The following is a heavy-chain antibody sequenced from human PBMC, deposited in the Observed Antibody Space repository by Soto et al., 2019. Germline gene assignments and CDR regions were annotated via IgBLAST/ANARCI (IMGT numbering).Heavy chain of an antibody. J-gene: IGHJ3*02. CDR2: ISGNGGST. CDR3: AKALVGSGHIHAFDI. CDR1: GLSFDNYA. D-gene: IGHD2-15*01. Sequence: PGGSLRLSCAASGLSFDNYAMTWVRQAPGKGREWVSVISGNGGSTYNADSVKGRVSISRDNSKNMVSLQLSSLRAEDTAVYYCAKALVGSGHIHAFDIWGQGTMVTVSS. V-gene: IGHV3-23*01.